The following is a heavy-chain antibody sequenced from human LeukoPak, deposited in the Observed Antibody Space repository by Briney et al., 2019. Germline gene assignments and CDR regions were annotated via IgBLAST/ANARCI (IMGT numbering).Heavy chain of an antibody. D-gene: IGHD2-15*01. Sequence: PSETLSLNCAAYGGSFSGYYWSWIRQPPGKGLEWIGEINHSGSTNYNPSLKSRVTISVDTSKNQFSLKLSSVTAADTAVYYCARGPVAEYCSGGSCYSEGFDFDYWGQGTLVTVSS. J-gene: IGHJ4*02. CDR2: INHSGST. CDR3: ARGPVAEYCSGGSCYSEGFDFDY. CDR1: GGSFSGYY. V-gene: IGHV4-34*01.